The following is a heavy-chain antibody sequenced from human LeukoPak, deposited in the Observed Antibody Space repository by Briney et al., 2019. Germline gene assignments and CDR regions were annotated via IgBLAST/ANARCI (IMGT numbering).Heavy chain of an antibody. CDR3: ARPTGSYWGFDY. J-gene: IGHJ4*02. CDR1: GGSISSYY. V-gene: IGHV4-59*08. Sequence: SETLSLTCTVSGGSISSYYWSWIRQPPGKGLEWIGYIYYSGSTNYNPSLKSRVTISVDTSKNQFSLKLSSVTAADTAVYYCARPTGSYWGFDYWGQGTLVTVSS. CDR2: IYYSGST. D-gene: IGHD1-26*01.